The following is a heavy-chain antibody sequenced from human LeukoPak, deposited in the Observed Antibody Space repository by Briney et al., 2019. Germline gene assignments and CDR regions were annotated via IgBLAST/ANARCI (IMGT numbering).Heavy chain of an antibody. CDR3: ARGYYDSSGYYYVGY. CDR2: IIPIFGTA. D-gene: IGHD3-22*01. V-gene: IGHV1-69*13. CDR1: GYTFTSYG. J-gene: IGHJ4*02. Sequence: AASVKVSCKASGYTFTSYGISWVRQAPGQGLEWMGGIIPIFGTANYAQKFQGRVTITADESTSTAYMELSSLRSEDTAVYYCARGYYDSSGYYYVGYWGQGTLVTVSS.